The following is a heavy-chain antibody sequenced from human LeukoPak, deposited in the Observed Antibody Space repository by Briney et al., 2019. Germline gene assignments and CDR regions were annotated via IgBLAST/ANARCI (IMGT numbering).Heavy chain of an antibody. CDR3: AKSASLVVPASFDY. Sequence: GGSLRLSCAASGFTFSSYWMHWVRQAPGKGLVWVSRIDSDGKSTTYADSVKGRFTISRDNSKNTLYLQMNSLRAEDTAVYYCAKSASLVVPASFDYWGQGTLVTVSS. CDR1: GFTFSSYW. J-gene: IGHJ4*02. V-gene: IGHV3-74*01. D-gene: IGHD2-2*01. CDR2: IDSDGKST.